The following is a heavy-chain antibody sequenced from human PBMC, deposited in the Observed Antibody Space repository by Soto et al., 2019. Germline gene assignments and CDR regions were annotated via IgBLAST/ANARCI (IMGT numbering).Heavy chain of an antibody. D-gene: IGHD6-19*01. CDR1: GFTFSSYG. Sequence: QVQLVESGGGVVQPGRSLRLSCAASGFTFSSYGMHWVRQAPGKGLEWVAVISYDGSNKYYADSVKGRFTISRDNSKNTLYLQIISLRAEDTAVYYCAKARRVVAVAAPFDYWGQGTLVTVSS. CDR2: ISYDGSNK. V-gene: IGHV3-30*18. J-gene: IGHJ4*02. CDR3: AKARRVVAVAAPFDY.